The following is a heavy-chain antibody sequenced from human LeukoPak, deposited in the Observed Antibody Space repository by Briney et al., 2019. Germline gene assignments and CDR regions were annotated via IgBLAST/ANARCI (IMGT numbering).Heavy chain of an antibody. Sequence: SETLSLTCTVSGGSISSGSYYWSWIRQPAGKGLEWIGRIYTSGSTNYNPSLKSRVTISADTSKNQFSLKLSSVTAADTAVYYCARNAQPWGQGTMVTVSS. J-gene: IGHJ3*01. V-gene: IGHV4-61*02. CDR2: IYTSGST. D-gene: IGHD1-1*01. CDR1: GGSISSGSYY. CDR3: ARNAQP.